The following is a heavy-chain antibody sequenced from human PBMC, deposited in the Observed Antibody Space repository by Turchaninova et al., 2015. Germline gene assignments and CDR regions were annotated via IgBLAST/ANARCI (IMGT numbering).Heavy chain of an antibody. Sequence: QVQLVQSGAEVKTPGSSVQVYCQASGGTCSTSAISWVRQAPGQGLEWMGGIIPIFGTANYAQKFQGRVTVTADESTSTAYMELSSLRSEDTAVYYCARGPDSSDYYYFYWGQGTLVTVSS. D-gene: IGHD3-22*01. CDR3: ARGPDSSDYYYFY. CDR1: GGTCSTSA. J-gene: IGHJ4*02. V-gene: IGHV1-69*12. CDR2: IIPIFGTA.